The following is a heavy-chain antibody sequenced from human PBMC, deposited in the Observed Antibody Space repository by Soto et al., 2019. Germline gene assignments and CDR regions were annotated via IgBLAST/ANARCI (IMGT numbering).Heavy chain of an antibody. V-gene: IGHV3-30-3*01. CDR3: ARERGNDAFDI. D-gene: IGHD6-13*01. Sequence: PGGSLRLSCGAFGFTCGSHAVRWVRQAPGKGLEWVAVISYDGSNKYYADSVKGRFTISRDNSKNTLYLQMDSLRAEDTAVHYCARERGNDAFDIWGQGTMVTVSS. CDR2: ISYDGSNK. J-gene: IGHJ3*02. CDR1: GFTCGSHA.